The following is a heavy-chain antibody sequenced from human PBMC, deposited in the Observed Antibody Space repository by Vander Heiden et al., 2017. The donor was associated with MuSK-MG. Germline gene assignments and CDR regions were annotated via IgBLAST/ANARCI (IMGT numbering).Heavy chain of an antibody. CDR2: ISYDGSNK. D-gene: IGHD3-3*01. CDR3: AKDSNDFWSGYYFISPDY. V-gene: IGHV3-30*18. J-gene: IGHJ4*02. Sequence: QVQLVESGGGVVQPGRSLRLSCAASGFTFRSYGMHWVRQAPGKGLEWVAVISYDGSNKYYADSVKGRFTISRDNSKNTLYLQMNSLRAEDTAVYYCAKDSNDFWSGYYFISPDYWGQGTLVTVSS. CDR1: GFTFRSYG.